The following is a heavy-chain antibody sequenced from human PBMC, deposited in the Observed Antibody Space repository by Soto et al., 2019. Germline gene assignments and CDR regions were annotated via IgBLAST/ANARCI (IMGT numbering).Heavy chain of an antibody. CDR2: IYSGGST. Sequence: GSLRLSSAAPQLTGSRNYMTWVRQAPGKGLEWVSVIYSGGSTYYADSVKGRFTISRDNSKNTLYLQMNSLRAEDTAVYYCAKARGADMDSDYLGDGPLVSVSS. CDR3: AKARGADMDSDY. J-gene: IGHJ4*01. CDR1: QLTGSRNY. V-gene: IGHV3-66*01.